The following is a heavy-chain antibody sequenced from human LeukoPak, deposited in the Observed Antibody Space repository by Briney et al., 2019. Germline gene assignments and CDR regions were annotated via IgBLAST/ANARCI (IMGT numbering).Heavy chain of an antibody. CDR3: ARGLTTVVTPYAFDI. J-gene: IGHJ3*02. D-gene: IGHD4-23*01. Sequence: SETLSLTCTVSGGSISSYYWSWIRQPPGKGLEWIGYIYYSGSTNYNPSLKSRITISVDTSKNQFSLKLSSVTAADTAVYHCARGLTTVVTPYAFDIWGQGTMVTVSS. CDR1: GGSISSYY. V-gene: IGHV4-59*01. CDR2: IYYSGST.